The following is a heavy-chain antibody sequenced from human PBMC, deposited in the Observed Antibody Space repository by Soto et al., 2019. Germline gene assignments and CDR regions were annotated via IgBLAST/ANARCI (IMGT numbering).Heavy chain of an antibody. D-gene: IGHD2-15*01. J-gene: IGHJ3*02. V-gene: IGHV5-10-1*01. CDR2: IDPSVSYT. CDR1: GYSFTSYW. CDR3: ARRHIVVVVAAIKNDACDI. Sequence: ESLKSSCKGSGYSFTSYWISWVRQMPGKGLEWMGRIDPSVSYTNYSPSFQGHVTISADKSISTAYLQWSSLKASDTAMHYCARRHIVVVVAAIKNDACDIWGQGTMVTVS.